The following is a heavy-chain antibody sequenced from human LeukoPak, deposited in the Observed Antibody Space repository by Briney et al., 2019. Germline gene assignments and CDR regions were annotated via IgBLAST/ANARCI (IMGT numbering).Heavy chain of an antibody. D-gene: IGHD3-16*01. J-gene: IGHJ4*02. V-gene: IGHV3-30-3*01. Sequence: GGSLRLSCAASGFTFSSYAMYWVRQAPGKGLEWVTFISYDGSSKYYADSVKGRFTISRDNSKNTLFLQMNSLRDEDTAVYYCAREIWGTFKDWGQGTLVTASS. CDR2: ISYDGSSK. CDR1: GFTFSSYA. CDR3: AREIWGTFKD.